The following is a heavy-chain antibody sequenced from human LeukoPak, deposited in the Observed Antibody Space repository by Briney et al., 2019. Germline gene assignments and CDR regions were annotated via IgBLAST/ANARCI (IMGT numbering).Heavy chain of an antibody. CDR3: ARDSEWKHIDY. Sequence: ASVKVSCKASGYTFTSYGISWVRQAPGQGLEWMGWISAYNGNTNYAQKFQGRVTMTRDTSISTAYMELSRLRSDDTAVYYCARDSEWKHIDYWGQGTLVTVSS. J-gene: IGHJ4*02. D-gene: IGHD5-18*01. CDR2: ISAYNGNT. CDR1: GYTFTSYG. V-gene: IGHV1-18*01.